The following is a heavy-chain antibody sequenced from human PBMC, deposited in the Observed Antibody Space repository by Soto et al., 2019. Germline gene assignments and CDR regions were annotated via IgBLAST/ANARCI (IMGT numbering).Heavy chain of an antibody. J-gene: IGHJ4*02. CDR1: GFTFSSYA. Sequence: ESGGGLVQPGGSLRLSCAASGFTFSSYAMSWVRQAPGKGLEWVSAISGSGGSTYYADSVKGRFTISRDNSKNTLYLQMNSLRAEDTAVYYCANTEGSSEQNDYWGQGTLVTVSS. CDR3: ANTEGSSEQNDY. D-gene: IGHD6-19*01. CDR2: ISGSGGST. V-gene: IGHV3-23*01.